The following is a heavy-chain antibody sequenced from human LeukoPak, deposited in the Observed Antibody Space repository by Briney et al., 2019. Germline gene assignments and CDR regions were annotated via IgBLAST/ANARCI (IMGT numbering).Heavy chain of an antibody. Sequence: GESLRISCKGSGYRFTSYWIGWVRQMPGKGRGWMGIIYPGDSDTRYSPSFQGQVTTSTDKSISTAYLQWSTLKASDTAMYYCARHFGVVLVPDYWGQGTLVTVSS. J-gene: IGHJ4*02. CDR2: IYPGDSDT. CDR3: ARHFGVVLVPDY. CDR1: GYRFTSYW. V-gene: IGHV5-51*01. D-gene: IGHD3-3*01.